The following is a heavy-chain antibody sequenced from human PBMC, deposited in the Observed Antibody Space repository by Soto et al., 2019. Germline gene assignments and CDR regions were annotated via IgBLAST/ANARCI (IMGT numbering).Heavy chain of an antibody. CDR2: INAGNGNT. J-gene: IGHJ6*02. D-gene: IGHD6-13*01. CDR3: ARDGTGYSSSWSKLYYYYYGMDV. V-gene: IGHV1-3*01. Sequence: ASVKVSCKAFGYTFTSYAMHWVRQAPGQRLEWMGWINAGNGNTKYSQKFQGRVTITRDTSASTAYMELSSLRSEDTAVYYCARDGTGYSSSWSKLYYYYYGMDVWGQGTTVTVSS. CDR1: GYTFTSYA.